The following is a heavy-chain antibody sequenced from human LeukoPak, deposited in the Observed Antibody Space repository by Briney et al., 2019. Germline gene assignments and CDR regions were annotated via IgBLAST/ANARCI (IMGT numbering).Heavy chain of an antibody. V-gene: IGHV1-2*02. CDR3: VRDVGYGDYGD. J-gene: IGHJ4*02. CDR1: GYTFTGYY. Sequence: ASAKVSCKASGYTFTGYYMHWVRQAPGQGLEWMGWINPNSGGTNYAQKFQGRVTMTRDTSISTAYMELSRLRSDDTAVYYCVRDVGYGDYGDWGQGTLVTVSS. CDR2: INPNSGGT. D-gene: IGHD4-17*01.